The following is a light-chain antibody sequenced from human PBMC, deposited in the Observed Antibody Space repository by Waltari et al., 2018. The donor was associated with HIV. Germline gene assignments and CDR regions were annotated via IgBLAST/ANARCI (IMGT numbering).Light chain of an antibody. CDR2: QDG. V-gene: IGLV3-1*01. CDR3: QAWDTSAYVL. J-gene: IGLJ2*01. CDR1: KLGSQF. Sequence: SYELPQPPSVSVSPGQTATIPCSGDKLGSQFVSWYKQRPGQPPAVVIFQDGTRPSGISERISGSNSGNTATLTIRGTQAIDEADYYCQAWDTSAYVLFGGGTKLTVL.